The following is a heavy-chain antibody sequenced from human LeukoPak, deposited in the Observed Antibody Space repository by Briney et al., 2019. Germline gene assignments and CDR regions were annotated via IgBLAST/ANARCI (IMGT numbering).Heavy chain of an antibody. Sequence: GGSLRLSCAASGFTVSTEYMSWVRQAPGKGLEWVSIIYIGGSTYYADSVKGRFTIPRDNSKNTLYLQMNSLRAEDTAVYYCVSGTIFGVAITDYWGQGTLVTVSS. CDR2: IYIGGST. CDR1: GFTVSTEY. V-gene: IGHV3-53*01. D-gene: IGHD3-3*01. J-gene: IGHJ4*02. CDR3: VSGTIFGVAITDY.